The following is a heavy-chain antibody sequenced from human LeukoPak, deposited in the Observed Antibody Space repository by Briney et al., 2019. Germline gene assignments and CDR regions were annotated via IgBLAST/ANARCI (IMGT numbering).Heavy chain of an antibody. Sequence: GGPLRLPRAPSGFPFSSYEMNWLRPAPRKGLEWVAYISSSGSTIYYADSVKGRFTSSRDNTRNSLYLQMNSLRAEDTAVYYCAELGITMIGGVCGEGTSATISA. V-gene: IGHV3-48*03. CDR1: GFPFSSYE. D-gene: IGHD3-10*02. J-gene: IGHJ6*01. CDR3: AELGITMIGGV. CDR2: ISSSGSTI.